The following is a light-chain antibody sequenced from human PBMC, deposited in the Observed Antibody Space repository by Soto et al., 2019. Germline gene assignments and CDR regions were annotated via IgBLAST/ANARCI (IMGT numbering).Light chain of an antibody. CDR3: QSYDSSLSAVV. V-gene: IGLV1-40*01. Sequence: QLVLTQPPSVSGAQGHRVTISCTGSSSNIGAGYDVHWYQQLPGTAPKLLIYGNSNRPSGVPDRFSGSKSGTSASLAITGLQAEDEADYYCQSYDSSLSAVVFGGGTKLTVL. CDR1: SSNIGAGYD. J-gene: IGLJ2*01. CDR2: GNS.